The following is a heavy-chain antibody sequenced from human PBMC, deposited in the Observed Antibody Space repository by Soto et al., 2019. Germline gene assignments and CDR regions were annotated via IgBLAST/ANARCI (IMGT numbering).Heavy chain of an antibody. CDR1: GGTFSSYA. J-gene: IGHJ6*02. CDR2: IIPIFGTA. D-gene: IGHD2-15*01. CDR3: AIPLGYCSGGSCYSGMDV. V-gene: IGHV1-69*01. Sequence: KVSCQASGGTFSSYAISWVRQAPGQGLEWMGGIIPIFGTANYAQKFQGRVTITADESTSTAYMELSSLRSEDTAVYYCAIPLGYCSGGSCYSGMDVWGQGTTVTVSS.